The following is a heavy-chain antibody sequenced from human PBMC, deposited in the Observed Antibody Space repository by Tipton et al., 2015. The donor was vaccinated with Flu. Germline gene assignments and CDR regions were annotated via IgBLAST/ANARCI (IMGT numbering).Heavy chain of an antibody. D-gene: IGHD3-9*01. CDR1: GFTFSNFA. Sequence: SLRLSCAASGFTFSNFAMHWVHQAPGKGLEWVAGVWYDGTNEYYADSVKGRFTISRDNSKNTLYLQMNSLRAEDTAVYYCARGYDILTDGGGYFDYWGQGTLVTVSS. CDR2: VWYDGTNE. V-gene: IGHV3-33*01. J-gene: IGHJ4*02. CDR3: ARGYDILTDGGGYFDY.